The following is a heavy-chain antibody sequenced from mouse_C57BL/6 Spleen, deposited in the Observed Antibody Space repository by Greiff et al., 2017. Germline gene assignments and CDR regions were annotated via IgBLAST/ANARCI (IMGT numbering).Heavy chain of an antibody. CDR1: GYAFSSSW. CDR3: ARSYDDDLGWFAY. V-gene: IGHV1-82*01. CDR2: IYPGDGDT. D-gene: IGHD2-12*01. Sequence: QVQLQQSGPELVKPGASVKISCKASGYAFSSSWMNWVKQRPGKGLEWIGRIYPGDGDTNYNGKFKGKATLTADKSSSTAYMQLSSLTSEDSAVYFCARSYDDDLGWFAYWGQGTLVTVSA. J-gene: IGHJ3*01.